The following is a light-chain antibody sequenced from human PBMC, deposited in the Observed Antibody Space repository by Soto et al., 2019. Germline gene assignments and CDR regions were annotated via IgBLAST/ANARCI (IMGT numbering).Light chain of an antibody. CDR2: NNN. J-gene: IGLJ3*02. V-gene: IGLV1-44*01. CDR3: AAWDDSLSGPV. CDR1: RASIGSNT. Sequence: QSVLTQPPSASGTPGQRVTISCSGSRASIGSNTVTWYQHFPGAAPKLLVYNNNQRPSGVPDRFSGSKSDTSASLAISGLQFEDEAVYYCAAWDDSLSGPVFGGGTKLTVL.